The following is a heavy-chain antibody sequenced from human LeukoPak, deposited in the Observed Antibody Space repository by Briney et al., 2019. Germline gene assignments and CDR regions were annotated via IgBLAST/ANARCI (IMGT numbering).Heavy chain of an antibody. D-gene: IGHD3-22*01. Sequence: PSETLSLTCAVSGGSISSGGYSWSWIRQPPGKGLEWIGYIYHSGSTYYNPSLKSRVTISVDTSKNQFSLKLSSVTAADTAVYYCAREDYYDSSGYFPLGAFDIWGQGTMVTVSS. V-gene: IGHV4-30-2*01. J-gene: IGHJ3*02. CDR3: AREDYYDSSGYFPLGAFDI. CDR1: GGSISSGGYS. CDR2: IYHSGST.